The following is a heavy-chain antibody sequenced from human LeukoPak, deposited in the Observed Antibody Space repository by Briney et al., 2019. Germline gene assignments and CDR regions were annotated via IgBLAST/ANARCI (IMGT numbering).Heavy chain of an antibody. D-gene: IGHD3-16*02. CDR1: GGSISIYY. V-gene: IGHV4-59*08. CDR3: ARLDDYVWGSYRLSLNAFDI. Sequence: SETLSLTCTVSGGSISIYYWSWIRQPPGKGLEWIGYIYYSGSTNYNPSLKSRVTISVDTSKNQFSLKLSSVTAADTAVYYCARLDDYVWGSYRLSLNAFDIWGQGTMVTVSS. J-gene: IGHJ3*02. CDR2: IYYSGST.